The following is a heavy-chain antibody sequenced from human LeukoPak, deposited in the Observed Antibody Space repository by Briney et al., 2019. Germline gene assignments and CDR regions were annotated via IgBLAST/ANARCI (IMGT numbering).Heavy chain of an antibody. Sequence: GGPLRLSCAASGFTFDDYGMSWVRQAPGKGLEWVSGINWNGGSTGYADSVKGRFTISRDNAKNSLYLQMNSLRAEDTALYYCARRDIVVVPAAIFGAFDIWGQGTMVTVSS. CDR2: INWNGGST. CDR1: GFTFDDYG. J-gene: IGHJ3*02. D-gene: IGHD2-2*02. CDR3: ARRDIVVVPAAIFGAFDI. V-gene: IGHV3-20*04.